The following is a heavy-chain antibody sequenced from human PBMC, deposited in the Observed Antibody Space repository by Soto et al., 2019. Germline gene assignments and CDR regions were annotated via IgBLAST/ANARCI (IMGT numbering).Heavy chain of an antibody. V-gene: IGHV1-8*01. Sequence: QVQLVQSGAEVKKPGASVKVSCKASGYTFTSYDINWVRQATGQGLEWMGWMNPNSGNTGYAQKFQGRVTMTRNTSISTAYMEMSSLRSEDTAVYYCAIRVWGQQLVNFDPWGQGTLVTVSS. CDR2: MNPNSGNT. D-gene: IGHD6-13*01. CDR3: AIRVWGQQLVNFDP. J-gene: IGHJ5*02. CDR1: GYTFTSYD.